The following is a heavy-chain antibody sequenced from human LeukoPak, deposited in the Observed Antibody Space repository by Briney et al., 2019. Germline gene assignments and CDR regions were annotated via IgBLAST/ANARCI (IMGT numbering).Heavy chain of an antibody. V-gene: IGHV4-34*01. Sequence: SETLSLICAVYGGSFSGYYWSWIRQPPGKGLEWIGEINHSGSTNYNPSLKSRVTISVDTSKNQFSLKLSSVTAADTAVYYCARGTHCSGGSCYSVYGMDVWGQGTTVTVSS. CDR1: GGSFSGYY. CDR3: ARGTHCSGGSCYSVYGMDV. J-gene: IGHJ6*02. CDR2: INHSGST. D-gene: IGHD2-15*01.